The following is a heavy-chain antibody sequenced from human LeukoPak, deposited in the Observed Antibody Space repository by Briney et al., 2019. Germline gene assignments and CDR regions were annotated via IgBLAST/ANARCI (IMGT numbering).Heavy chain of an antibody. V-gene: IGHV4-34*01. Sequence: SETLSHTCAVYGGSFSGYYWSWIRQPPGKGLEWIGEINHSGSTNYNPSLKSRVTISVDTSKNQFSLKLSSVTAADTAVYYCARGSRQIVVVILDYWGQGTLVTVSS. CDR1: GGSFSGYY. CDR2: INHSGST. D-gene: IGHD2-21*01. J-gene: IGHJ4*02. CDR3: ARGSRQIVVVILDY.